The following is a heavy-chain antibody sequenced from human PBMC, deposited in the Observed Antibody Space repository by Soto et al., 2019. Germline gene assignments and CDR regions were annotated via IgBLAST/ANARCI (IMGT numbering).Heavy chain of an antibody. CDR1: GFTVSSNY. D-gene: IGHD3-3*01. V-gene: IGHV3-53*02. J-gene: IGHJ6*02. CDR2: IYSGGST. Sequence: EVQLVETGGGLIQPGGSLRLSCAASGFTVSSNYMSWVRQAPGKGLEWVSVIYSGGSTYYADSVKGRFTISRDNSKNTLYLRMNSLRAEDTAVYYCARGARDFYYGMDVWGQGTTVTVSS. CDR3: ARGARDFYYGMDV.